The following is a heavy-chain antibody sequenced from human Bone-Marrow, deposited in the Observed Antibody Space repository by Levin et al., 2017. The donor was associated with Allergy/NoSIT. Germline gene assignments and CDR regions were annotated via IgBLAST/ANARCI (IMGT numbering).Heavy chain of an antibody. V-gene: IGHV1-2*06. CDR3: ARAGGNWFDP. CDR2: IDPTTGGT. Sequence: GESLKISCRASGYSLIAYYLHWVRQAPGEGLEWMGRIDPTTGGTNYAQKFQGRVTMTRDTSIDTAYMELSSLRSDDTAVYYCARAGGNWFDPWGQGTLVTVSS. J-gene: IGHJ5*02. CDR1: GYSLIAYY. D-gene: IGHD3-16*01.